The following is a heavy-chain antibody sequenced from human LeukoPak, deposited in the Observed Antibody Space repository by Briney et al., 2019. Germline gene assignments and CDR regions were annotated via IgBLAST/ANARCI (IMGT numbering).Heavy chain of an antibody. CDR1: GDTFSSNV. CDR3: ARAGGSSWYVSLYY. V-gene: IGHV1-69*04. D-gene: IGHD6-13*01. J-gene: IGHJ4*02. Sequence: SVKVSCKASGDTFSSNVISWVRQAPGQGLEWMGRIIPIIGTPDYAQKFQGRVTITADKSTNTAYMELTSLKSDDTAVYYCARAGGSSWYVSLYYWGQGTLVTVSS. CDR2: IIPIIGTP.